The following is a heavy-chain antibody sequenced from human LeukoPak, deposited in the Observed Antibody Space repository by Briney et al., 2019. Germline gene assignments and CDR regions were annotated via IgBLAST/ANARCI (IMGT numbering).Heavy chain of an antibody. Sequence: SETLSLTCAIYGGSFSGYYWSWIRQPPGKGLEWIGETNHSGSTKYKPSLKSRVTISEDTSKRQFSLKLSSVTAADTAVYYCARHGNNAFFYFDYWGQGTLVTVSS. D-gene: IGHD5-24*01. CDR2: TNHSGST. CDR3: ARHGNNAFFYFDY. J-gene: IGHJ4*02. CDR1: GGSFSGYY. V-gene: IGHV4-34*01.